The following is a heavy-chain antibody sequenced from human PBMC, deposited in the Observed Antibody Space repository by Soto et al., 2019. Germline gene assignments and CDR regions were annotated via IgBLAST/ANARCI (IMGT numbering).Heavy chain of an antibody. CDR1: GGSVNSSDYQ. CDR3: ARERWGRECTNDVCSYHYYGMEV. D-gene: IGHD2-8*01. Sequence: QVQLQESGPGLVKPSQTLTLTCTVSGGSVNSSDYQWSWIRQPPGKGLEWIGYIDYSGSTYHNPSLKGRVIISVDTSKNQFSLKLSSVTAADTAVYYCARERWGRECTNDVCSYHYYGMEVWGQGTTVTVS. V-gene: IGHV4-30-4*01. J-gene: IGHJ6*02. CDR2: IDYSGST.